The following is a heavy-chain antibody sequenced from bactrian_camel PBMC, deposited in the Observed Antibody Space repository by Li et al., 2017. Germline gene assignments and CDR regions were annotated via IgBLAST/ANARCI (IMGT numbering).Heavy chain of an antibody. CDR1: GNTYSLNC. CDR3: AADVGMMSGDCRLNY. J-gene: IGHJ4*01. Sequence: HVQLVESGGGTAQAGRSLRLSCAASGNTYSLNCLGWFRQTPGKEREQVAVFIYSFGRSTRYADSVKGRFTISQDATNTVNLQMNNLKAEDTAIYYCAADVGMMSGDCRLNYWGQGTQVTVS. CDR2: YSFGRST. V-gene: IGHV3S53*01. D-gene: IGHD7*01.